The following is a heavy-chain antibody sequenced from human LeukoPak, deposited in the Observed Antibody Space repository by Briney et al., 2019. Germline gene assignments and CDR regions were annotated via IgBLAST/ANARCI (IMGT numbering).Heavy chain of an antibody. CDR3: STDFYYFWSGPQ. CDR1: GFTVSSNY. CDR2: IYSGGST. D-gene: IGHD3-3*01. V-gene: IGHV3-66*01. Sequence: PGGSLRLSCAASGFTVSSNYMSWVRQAPGKGLEWVSVIYSGGSTYYADSVKGRFTISRDNSKNTLYLQMNSLKTEDSALYYCSTDFYYFWSGPQWGQGSLVTVSS. J-gene: IGHJ4*02.